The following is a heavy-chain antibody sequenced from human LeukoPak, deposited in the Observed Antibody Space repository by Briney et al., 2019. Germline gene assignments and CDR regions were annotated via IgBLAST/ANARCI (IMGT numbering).Heavy chain of an antibody. V-gene: IGHV1-69*13. J-gene: IGHJ6*02. CDR3: ARDPAIYYYYYGMDV. CDR2: IIPIFGTA. Sequence: GASVKVSCKASGGTFSSYAIGWVRQAPGQGPEWMGGIIPIFGTANYAQKFQGRVTITADESTSTAYMELSSLRSEDTAVYYCARDPAIYYYYYGMDVWGQGTTVTVSS. CDR1: GGTFSSYA. D-gene: IGHD2-2*01.